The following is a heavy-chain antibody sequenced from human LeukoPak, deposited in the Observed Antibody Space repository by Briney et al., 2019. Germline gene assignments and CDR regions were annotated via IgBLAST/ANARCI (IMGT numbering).Heavy chain of an antibody. CDR2: INPNSGGT. D-gene: IGHD3-22*01. Sequence: ASVKVSCKASGYTFTGYYMHWVRQAPGQGLEWMGWINPNSGGTNYAQKFQGRVTMTRDTSISTAYMELSRLRSDDTAVYYCAKVTTYYYDSSGYYDGYFDYWGQGTLVTVSS. CDR3: AKVTTYYYDSSGYYDGYFDY. V-gene: IGHV1-2*02. CDR1: GYTFTGYY. J-gene: IGHJ4*02.